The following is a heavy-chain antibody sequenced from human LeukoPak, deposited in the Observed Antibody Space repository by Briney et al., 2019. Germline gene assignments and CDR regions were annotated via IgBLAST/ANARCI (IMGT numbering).Heavy chain of an antibody. D-gene: IGHD3-16*01. Sequence: SQTLSLTCTVSGGSISSGGYYWSWIRQHPGKGLEWIGYIYYSGSTYYNPSLESRVTISVDTSKNQFSLKLSSVTPADTAVYYCSRDTGGGGPFDYWGQGTLVTVSS. V-gene: IGHV4-31*03. CDR1: GGSISSGGYY. J-gene: IGHJ4*02. CDR3: SRDTGGGGPFDY. CDR2: IYYSGST.